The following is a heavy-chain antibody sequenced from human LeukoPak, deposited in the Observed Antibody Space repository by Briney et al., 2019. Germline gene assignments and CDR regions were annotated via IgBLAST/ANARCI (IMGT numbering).Heavy chain of an antibody. CDR3: AHRRCSSTSCYGLPNWFDP. CDR2: VYWNGHK. V-gene: IGHV2-5*01. D-gene: IGHD2-2*01. CDR1: GISLRTSGGG. Sequence: SGPKPLKCTLTITLSCTFYGISLRTSGGGAGGIRQHPGKGRGGLPLVYWNGHKHYSQCLKRRLTITKDTSNNQVVLKMTNMDPVDTATYYCAHRRCSSTSCYGLPNWFDPRGQGTLVT. J-gene: IGHJ5*02.